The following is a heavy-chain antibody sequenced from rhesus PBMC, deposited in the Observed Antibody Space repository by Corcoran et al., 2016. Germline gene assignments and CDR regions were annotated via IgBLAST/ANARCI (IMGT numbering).Heavy chain of an antibody. D-gene: IGHD1-32*01. Sequence: EVQLVESGGGLVQPGGSLRLSCAASGFIFSTSVMSWVRQCPGKGLEWVSSISGTSSYIYYADSVKGRFTISRDNAKNSLSLQMNSLRAEDTAVYYCSTDRNGKGFEFWGQGALVTVSS. CDR3: STDRNGKGFEF. J-gene: IGHJ1*01. CDR1: GFIFSTSV. CDR2: ISGTSSYI. V-gene: IGHV3S16*01.